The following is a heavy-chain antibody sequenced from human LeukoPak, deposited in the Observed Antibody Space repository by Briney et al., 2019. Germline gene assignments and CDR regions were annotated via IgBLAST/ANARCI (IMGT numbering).Heavy chain of an antibody. D-gene: IGHD4-11*01. CDR1: GGSISSDANN. J-gene: IGHJ1*01. CDR2: TNHSGSI. Sequence: PSQTLSLTCTVSGGSISSDANNWGWIRQPPGKGLEWIGETNHSGSINYNPSLKSRVTISVDTSKNQFSLKLSSVTAADTAVYCWARGEGADYYFQYWGEGTLVTVSS. V-gene: IGHV4-39*07. CDR3: ARGEGADYYFQY.